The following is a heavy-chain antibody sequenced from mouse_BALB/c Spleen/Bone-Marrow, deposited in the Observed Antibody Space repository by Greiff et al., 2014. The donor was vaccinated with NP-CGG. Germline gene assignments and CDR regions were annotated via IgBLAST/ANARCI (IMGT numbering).Heavy chain of an antibody. J-gene: IGHJ1*01. CDR2: IYPYNGGT. Sequence: EVQFQESGPELVKPGASVKISCKASEYTFTDYNMHWVKQSHGKSLEWIGYIYPYNGGTGYNQKFKSKATLTVDNSSSTAYMELRSLTSEDSAVYYCARFRYDWYFDVWGAGTTVTVSS. CDR1: EYTFTDYN. CDR3: ARFRYDWYFDV. V-gene: IGHV1S29*02. D-gene: IGHD2-14*01.